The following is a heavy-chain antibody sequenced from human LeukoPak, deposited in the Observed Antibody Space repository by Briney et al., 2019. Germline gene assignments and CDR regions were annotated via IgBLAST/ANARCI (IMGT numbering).Heavy chain of an antibody. V-gene: IGHV3-30*02. CDR1: GFTFSSYG. CDR3: AKDHGSSWYEGYYFDY. Sequence: GGSLRLSCATSGFTFSSYGMHWVRQAPGKGLEWVAFIRYDGSNKYYADSVKGRFTISRDNSKNTLYLQMNSLRAEDTAVYYCAKDHGSSWYEGYYFDYWGQGTLVTVSS. D-gene: IGHD6-13*01. CDR2: IRYDGSNK. J-gene: IGHJ4*02.